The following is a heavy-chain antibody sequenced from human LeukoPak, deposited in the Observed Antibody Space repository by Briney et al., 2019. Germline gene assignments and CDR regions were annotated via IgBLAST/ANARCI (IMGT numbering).Heavy chain of an antibody. V-gene: IGHV4-59*08. CDR1: GGSISSYY. J-gene: IGHJ4*02. CDR2: IYYSGST. Sequence: PSETLSLTCTVSGGSISSYYWSWIRQPPGKGLEWIGYIYYSGSTNYNPSLKSRVTISVDTSKNQFSLKLSSVTAADTAVYYCATRYDFWSGLSYWGQGTLVTVPS. CDR3: ATRYDFWSGLSY. D-gene: IGHD3-3*01.